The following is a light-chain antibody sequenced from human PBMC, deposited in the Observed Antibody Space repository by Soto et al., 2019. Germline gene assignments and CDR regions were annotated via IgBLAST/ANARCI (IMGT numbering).Light chain of an antibody. CDR1: SCDVGGYNY. Sequence: QSVLTQPASVSGSPGQSITIYCTGTSCDVGGYNYVSWYQQHPGKAPKLMIYDVSNRPSGVSNRFSGSKSGNTASLTISGLQAEDEADYYCSSYTTSSTVVFGGGTKMTVL. J-gene: IGLJ2*01. V-gene: IGLV2-14*01. CDR2: DVS. CDR3: SSYTTSSTVV.